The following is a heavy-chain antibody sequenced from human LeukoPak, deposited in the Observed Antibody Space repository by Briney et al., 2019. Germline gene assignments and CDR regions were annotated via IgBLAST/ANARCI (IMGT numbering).Heavy chain of an antibody. V-gene: IGHV3-21*01. CDR1: GFTFSSYS. D-gene: IGHD4-17*01. Sequence: GGSLRLSCAASGFTFSSYSMNWVRQAPGKGLEWVSSISSSSSYIYYADSVKGRFTISRDNAKNSLYLQMNSLRAEDTAVYYCARGLDDYGSFDYWGQGTLVTVSS. CDR2: ISSSSSYI. CDR3: ARGLDDYGSFDY. J-gene: IGHJ4*02.